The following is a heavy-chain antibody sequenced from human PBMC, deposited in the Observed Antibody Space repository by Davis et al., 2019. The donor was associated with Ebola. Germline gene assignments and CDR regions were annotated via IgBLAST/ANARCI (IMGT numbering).Heavy chain of an antibody. Sequence: GSLRLSCAASGFTFSNYAMHWVRQAPGKGLEWVTVIWYDGSNENYADSVRGRFTISRDNSKDTLYLQMNNLRAEDTAVYYCAREVDGLDVWGKGTTVTVSS. CDR3: AREVDGLDV. J-gene: IGHJ6*04. CDR2: IWYDGSNE. CDR1: GFTFSNYA. V-gene: IGHV3-33*01. D-gene: IGHD1-26*01.